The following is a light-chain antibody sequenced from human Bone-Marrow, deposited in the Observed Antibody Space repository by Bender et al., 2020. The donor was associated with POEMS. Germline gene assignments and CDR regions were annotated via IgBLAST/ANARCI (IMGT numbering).Light chain of an antibody. Sequence: QSALTQPASVSGSPGQSITISCTGTSSDVGSYTLVSWYQQSPGKAPRLILYDVSERPAGISNRFSGSKSGNTASLRISGLQAEDEADYYCCSYGGSSFWVFGGGTKVTVL. CDR1: SSDVGSYTL. J-gene: IGLJ3*02. V-gene: IGLV2-23*02. CDR3: CSYGGSSFWV. CDR2: DVS.